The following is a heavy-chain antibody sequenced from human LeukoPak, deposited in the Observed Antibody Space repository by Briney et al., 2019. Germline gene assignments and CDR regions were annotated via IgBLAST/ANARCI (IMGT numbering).Heavy chain of an antibody. CDR3: TTEGSFYDILTGDYRGYFDS. V-gene: IGHV3-15*01. Sequence: GGSLRLSCSASGFTFTNAWMSWVRRAPGRGLEWVGRIKSKADGGTTDFAAPVKGRFTISRDDSKNTLILQMNSLRIEDTAVYYCTTEGSFYDILTGDYRGYFDSWGQGTLVTVSS. CDR1: GFTFTNAW. J-gene: IGHJ4*02. D-gene: IGHD3-9*01. CDR2: IKSKADGGTT.